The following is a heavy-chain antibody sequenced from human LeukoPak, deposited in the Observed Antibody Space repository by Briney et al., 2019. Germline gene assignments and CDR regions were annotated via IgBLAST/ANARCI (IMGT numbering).Heavy chain of an antibody. V-gene: IGHV4-59*08. CDR1: GGSFSTYY. Sequence: PSETLSLTCSVSGGSFSTYYWTWIRQPPGKGLEYIGCVYYTGSTNYNPSLQSRVAISIDTSKNQFSLKLRSVTAADTAVYFCARIDGDLLDSWGQGTLVAVSS. J-gene: IGHJ4*02. CDR3: ARIDGDLLDS. CDR2: VYYTGST. D-gene: IGHD4-17*01.